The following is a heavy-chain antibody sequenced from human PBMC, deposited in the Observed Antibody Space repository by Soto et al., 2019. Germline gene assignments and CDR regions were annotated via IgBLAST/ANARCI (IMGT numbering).Heavy chain of an antibody. CDR1: GFTFSSYG. Sequence: GGSLRLSCAASGFTFSSYGMHWVRQAPGKGLEWVAVISYDGSNKYYADSVKGRFTISRDNSKNTLYLQMNSLRAEDTAVYYCAKERRITMIVPWFDPWGQGTLVTVSS. D-gene: IGHD3-22*01. CDR2: ISYDGSNK. CDR3: AKERRITMIVPWFDP. J-gene: IGHJ5*02. V-gene: IGHV3-30*18.